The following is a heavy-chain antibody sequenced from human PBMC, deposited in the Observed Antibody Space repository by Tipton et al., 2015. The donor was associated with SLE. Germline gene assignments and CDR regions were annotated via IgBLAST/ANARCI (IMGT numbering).Heavy chain of an antibody. V-gene: IGHV4-39*01. Sequence: TLSLTCTVSGGSISSSSYYWGWIRQPPGKGLEWIGSIYYSGSTYYTPSLKSRVSISVDTSKNQFSLRLNSVTAADTAVFYCARHGWQQLDRDGVDCWGRGTLVAVSS. J-gene: IGHJ4*02. CDR3: ARHGWQQLDRDGVDC. D-gene: IGHD6-13*01. CDR1: GGSISSSSYY. CDR2: IYYSGST.